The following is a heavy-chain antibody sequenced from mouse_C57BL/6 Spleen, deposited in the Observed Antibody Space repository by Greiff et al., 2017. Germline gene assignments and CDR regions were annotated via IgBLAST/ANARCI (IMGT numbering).Heavy chain of an antibody. J-gene: IGHJ3*01. Sequence: VQLQQSGAELVKPGASVKISCKASGYAFSSYWMNWVKQRPGKGLEWIGQIYPGDGDTNYNGKFKGKATLTADKSSSTAYMQLSSLSSEDSEVDFCARHHYGSSPALAYWGQGTLVTVSA. V-gene: IGHV1-80*01. CDR1: GYAFSSYW. D-gene: IGHD1-1*01. CDR2: IYPGDGDT. CDR3: ARHHYGSSPALAY.